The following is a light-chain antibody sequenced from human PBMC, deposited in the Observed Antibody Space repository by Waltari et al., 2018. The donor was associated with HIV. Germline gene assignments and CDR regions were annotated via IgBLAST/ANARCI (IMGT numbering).Light chain of an antibody. CDR3: AAWGDSLTSYV. V-gene: IGLV1-47*01. Sequence: QSVLTQPPSASETPGQRVTISCSGSSSNIGRNYVYWYQQLPGTAPKLLIYRNNQRPSGVPDRVSGSKSGTSASLAISGLRSEDEADYYCAAWGDSLTSYVFGTGTKVTVL. J-gene: IGLJ1*01. CDR2: RNN. CDR1: SSNIGRNY.